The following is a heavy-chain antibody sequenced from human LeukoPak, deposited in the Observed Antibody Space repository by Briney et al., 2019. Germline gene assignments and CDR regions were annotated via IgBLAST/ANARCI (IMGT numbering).Heavy chain of an antibody. CDR2: ISWNSGSI. CDR3: AKDSDPLTYYYYMDV. Sequence: PGRSLRLSCAASAFTFDDYAMRCVRHAPRNGLEWVSGISWNSGSIGYADSGKGRFTISRDNAKNSLYLQMNSLRAEDTALYYCAKDSDPLTYYYYMDVWGKGTTVTVSS. J-gene: IGHJ6*03. V-gene: IGHV3-9*01. CDR1: AFTFDDYA.